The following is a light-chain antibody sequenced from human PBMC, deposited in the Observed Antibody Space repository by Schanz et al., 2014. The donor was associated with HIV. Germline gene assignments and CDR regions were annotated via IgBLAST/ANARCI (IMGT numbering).Light chain of an antibody. J-gene: IGKJ1*01. Sequence: DIQLTQSPSILSASVGDRVIITCRASQSISSWLAWYQQKPGKAPKLLIYKASSLESGVPSRFSGSGSGTEFTLTISSLQPDDFATYYCQQYNSYSRTFGQGTKVEIK. V-gene: IGKV1-5*03. CDR2: KAS. CDR1: QSISSW. CDR3: QQYNSYSRT.